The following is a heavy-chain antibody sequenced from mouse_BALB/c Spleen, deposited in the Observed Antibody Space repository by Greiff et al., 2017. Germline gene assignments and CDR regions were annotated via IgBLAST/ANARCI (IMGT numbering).Heavy chain of an antibody. CDR3: ARSDGNYFAWFAY. J-gene: IGHJ3*01. Sequence: VQLKQSGAELARPGASVKMSCKASGYTFTSYTMHWVKQRPGQGLEWIGYINPSSGYTNYNQKFKDKATLTADKSSSTAYMQLSSLTSEDSAVYYCARSDGNYFAWFAYWGQGTLVTVSA. CDR1: GYTFTSYT. CDR2: INPSSGYT. V-gene: IGHV1-4*01. D-gene: IGHD2-1*01.